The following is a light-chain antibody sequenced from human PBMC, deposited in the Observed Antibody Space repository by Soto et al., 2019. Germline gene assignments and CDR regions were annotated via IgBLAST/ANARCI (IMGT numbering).Light chain of an antibody. Sequence: DIQMTQSPSSVSASVGDRVTITCRARKSINTWLAWYQQKPGKAPKLLISAASSLQSGVPSRFRGSGSGTDFTLTISSLQPEDFATYYCQLAYIVPFPFGGGTKVEIK. V-gene: IGKV1D-12*01. CDR1: KSINTW. CDR3: QLAYIVPFP. J-gene: IGKJ4*01. CDR2: AAS.